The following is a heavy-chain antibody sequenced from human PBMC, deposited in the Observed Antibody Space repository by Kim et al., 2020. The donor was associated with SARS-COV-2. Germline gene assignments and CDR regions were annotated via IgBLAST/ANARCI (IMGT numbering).Heavy chain of an antibody. Sequence: GGSLRLSCAASGFTVSSNYMSWVRQAPGKGLEWVSVIYSGGSTYYADSVKGRFTISRHNSKNTLYLQMNSLRAEDTAVYYCARGPDYGSGPIDYWGQGTLVTVSS. J-gene: IGHJ4*02. D-gene: IGHD3-10*01. V-gene: IGHV3-53*04. CDR2: IYSGGST. CDR3: ARGPDYGSGPIDY. CDR1: GFTVSSNY.